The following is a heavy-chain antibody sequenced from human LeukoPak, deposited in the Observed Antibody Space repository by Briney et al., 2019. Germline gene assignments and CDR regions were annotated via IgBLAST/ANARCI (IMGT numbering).Heavy chain of an antibody. V-gene: IGHV4-34*01. Sequence: SETLSLTCAVYGGSFSGYYWSWIRQPPGKGLEWIGEINHSGSTNYNPSLKSRVTISVVTSKNQFSLKLSSVTAADTAVYYCARGTMTTVTYYFDYWGQGTLVTVSS. J-gene: IGHJ4*02. CDR3: ARGTMTTVTYYFDY. CDR1: GGSFSGYY. D-gene: IGHD4-17*01. CDR2: INHSGST.